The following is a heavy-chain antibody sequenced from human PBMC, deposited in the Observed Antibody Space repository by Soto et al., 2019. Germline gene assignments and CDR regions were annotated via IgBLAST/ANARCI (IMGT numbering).Heavy chain of an antibody. V-gene: IGHV1-8*01. CDR1: GYTFTSYD. D-gene: IGHD3-9*01. Sequence: VKVSCKASGYTFTSYDINWVRQATGQGLEWMGWMNPNSGNTGYAQKFQGRVTMTRNTSISTAYMELSSLRSEDTAVYYCARVNYDILTGYPDNWFDPWGQGTLVTVSS. CDR2: MNPNSGNT. CDR3: ARVNYDILTGYPDNWFDP. J-gene: IGHJ5*02.